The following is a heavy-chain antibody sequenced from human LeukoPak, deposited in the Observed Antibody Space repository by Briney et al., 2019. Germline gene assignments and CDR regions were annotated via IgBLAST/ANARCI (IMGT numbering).Heavy chain of an antibody. Sequence: GGSLRLSCAVPGLTFSSYWMNWARQAPGKGLEWVASINHNGNVNYYVDSVKGRFTISRDNARNSLYLQMSNLRAEDTAVYFCARGGGLDVWGQGATVTVSS. V-gene: IGHV3-7*03. J-gene: IGHJ6*02. D-gene: IGHD3-16*01. CDR2: INHNGNVN. CDR3: ARGGGLDV. CDR1: GLTFSSYW.